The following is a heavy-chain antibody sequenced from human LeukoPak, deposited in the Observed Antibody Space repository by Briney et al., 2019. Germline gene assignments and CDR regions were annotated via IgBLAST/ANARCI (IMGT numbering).Heavy chain of an antibody. CDR3: ARGPQFWSGYYYYYYGMDA. D-gene: IGHD3-3*01. CDR1: GGSISSYY. J-gene: IGHJ6*02. CDR2: IYYSGST. Sequence: PSETLSLTCTVSGGSISSYYWSWIRQPPGKGLEWIGYIYYSGSTNYNPSLKSRVTISVDTSKNQFSLKLSSVTAADTAVYYCARGPQFWSGYYYYYYGMDAWGQGTTVTVSS. V-gene: IGHV4-59*01.